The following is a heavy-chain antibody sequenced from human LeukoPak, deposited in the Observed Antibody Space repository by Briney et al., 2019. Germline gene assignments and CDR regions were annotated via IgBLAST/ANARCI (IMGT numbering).Heavy chain of an antibody. J-gene: IGHJ5*02. CDR2: IWYDGSNK. Sequence: GRSLRLSCAASGFTFSSYGMHWVRQAPGKGLEWVAVIWYDGSNKYYADSVKGRFTISRDNSKNTLYLQMNSLRAEDTAVYYCARDSSSSWYPWFGPWGQGTLVTVSS. V-gene: IGHV3-33*01. CDR3: ARDSSSSWYPWFGP. D-gene: IGHD6-13*01. CDR1: GFTFSSYG.